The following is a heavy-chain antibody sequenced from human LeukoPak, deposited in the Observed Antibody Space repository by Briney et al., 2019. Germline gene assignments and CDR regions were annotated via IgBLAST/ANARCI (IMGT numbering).Heavy chain of an antibody. Sequence: PSETLSLTCAVYGGSFSGYYWSWIRQPPGKGLEWIGEINHSGSTNYNPSLKSRVTISVDTSKNQFSLKLSSVTAADTAVYYCARVRDYGDPFDYWGQGTLVTVSS. CDR2: INHSGST. CDR3: ARVRDYGDPFDY. D-gene: IGHD4-17*01. CDR1: GGSFSGYY. J-gene: IGHJ4*02. V-gene: IGHV4-34*01.